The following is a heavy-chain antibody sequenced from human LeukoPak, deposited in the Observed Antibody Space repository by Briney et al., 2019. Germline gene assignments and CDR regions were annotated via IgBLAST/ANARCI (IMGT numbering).Heavy chain of an antibody. CDR2: ISYDGSNK. V-gene: IGHV3-30-3*01. CDR1: GFIFSSYA. D-gene: IGHD5-12*01. J-gene: IGHJ4*02. CDR3: ARGSPYGGYGFDY. Sequence: PGGSLRLSCAASGFIFSSYAMHWVRQAPGKGLEWVAVISYDGSNKYYADAVKGRFTISRDNSKNTLYLQMNSLRTEDTAAYYCARGSPYGGYGFDYWGQGTLVTVSS.